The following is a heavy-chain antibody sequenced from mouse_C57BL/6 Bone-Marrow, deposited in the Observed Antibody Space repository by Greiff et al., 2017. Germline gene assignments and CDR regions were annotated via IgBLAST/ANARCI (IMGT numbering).Heavy chain of an antibody. D-gene: IGHD2-4*01. CDR2: IYPGGGCT. Sequence: QVQLQQSGAELVRPGTSVTMSCKASGYTFTNYWIGWVKQSPGHGLEWIGDIYPGGGCTNYNEKFKGKDTLTADKSSSTAYMQFSSLTSEDSAIYCCARSWDYRWFDYWGRGTLVTVSA. V-gene: IGHV1-63*01. CDR3: ARSWDYRWFDY. CDR1: GYTFTNYW. J-gene: IGHJ3*01.